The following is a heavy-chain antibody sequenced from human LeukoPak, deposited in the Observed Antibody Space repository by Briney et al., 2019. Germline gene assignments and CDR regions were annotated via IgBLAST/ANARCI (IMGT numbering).Heavy chain of an antibody. CDR2: INTDGSST. CDR1: GFTFSSYW. Sequence: GGSLRLSCAASGFTFSSYWMHWVRQAPGKGLVWVSRINTDGSSTSYADSVKGRFTISRDNAKNTLYLQMNSLRAEDTAVYYCARPYGSSPAGYWGQGTLVTVSS. CDR3: ARPYGSSPAGY. J-gene: IGHJ4*02. V-gene: IGHV3-74*01. D-gene: IGHD6-6*01.